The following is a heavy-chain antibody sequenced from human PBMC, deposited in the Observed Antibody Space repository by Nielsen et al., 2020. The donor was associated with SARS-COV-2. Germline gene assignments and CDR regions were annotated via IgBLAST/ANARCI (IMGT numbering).Heavy chain of an antibody. Sequence: ASVKVSCKASGYTFTSYAMNWVRQAPGQGLEWMGWINTNTGDPTYAQGFTGRFVFSLDTSVSTAYLQISSLKAEDIAVYYCAKYYDILTGYYRGYYYYGMDVWGQGTTVTVS. D-gene: IGHD3-9*01. CDR3: AKYYDILTGYYRGYYYYGMDV. CDR2: INTNTGDP. V-gene: IGHV7-4-1*02. CDR1: GYTFTSYA. J-gene: IGHJ6*02.